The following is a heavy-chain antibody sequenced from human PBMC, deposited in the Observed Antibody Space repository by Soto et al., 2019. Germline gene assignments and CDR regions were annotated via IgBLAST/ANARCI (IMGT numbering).Heavy chain of an antibody. CDR3: ARDRDAAAGSDYHYDVMDV. V-gene: IGHV1-3*01. CDR2: INAGNGNT. D-gene: IGHD6-13*01. J-gene: IGHJ6*02. CDR1: GYTFTSYA. Sequence: GASVKVSCKASGYTFTSYAMHWVRQAPGQRLEWMGWINAGNGNTKYSQKFQGRVTITRDTSASTAYMELSSLRSEDTAVYYCARDRDAAAGSDYHYDVMDVRAQGTTVTVSS.